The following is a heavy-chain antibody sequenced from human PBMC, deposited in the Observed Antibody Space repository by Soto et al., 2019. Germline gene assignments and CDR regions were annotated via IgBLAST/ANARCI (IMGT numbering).Heavy chain of an antibody. CDR3: ARRRITMIVVVFEAFEI. Sequence: QVQLQESGPGLVKPSGTLSLTCAVSGGSISSSYWWSWVRQPPGKGLEWIGEIYHSGNTNYNPSLKRRVTISVDKSKNQFSLKLSSVTAADTAVYYCARRRITMIVVVFEAFEIWGQGTMVTVSS. CDR1: GGSISSSYW. V-gene: IGHV4-4*02. CDR2: IYHSGNT. D-gene: IGHD3-22*01. J-gene: IGHJ3*02.